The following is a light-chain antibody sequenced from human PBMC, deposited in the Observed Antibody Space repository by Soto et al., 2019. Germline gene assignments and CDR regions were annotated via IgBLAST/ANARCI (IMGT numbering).Light chain of an antibody. V-gene: IGKV3-20*01. Sequence: EIVLTQSPGTLSLSPGQRATLSCRARQRLSASDIAWYQQKPGQAPKFLIYGVSSRATGIPDRFSGSGSGTDFTLTISRLETEDFAVYHCQQYGRSPLITVGQGTRLEI. CDR2: GVS. J-gene: IGKJ5*01. CDR3: QQYGRSPLIT. CDR1: QRLSASD.